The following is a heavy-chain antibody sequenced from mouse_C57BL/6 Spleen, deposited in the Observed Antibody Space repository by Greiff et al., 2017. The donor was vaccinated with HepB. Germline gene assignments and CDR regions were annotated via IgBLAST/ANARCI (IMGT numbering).Heavy chain of an antibody. J-gene: IGHJ1*03. CDR3: ARRGITTVVADWYFDV. CDR1: GYTFTSYW. Sequence: QVQLQQPGAELVRPGTSVKLSCKASGYTFTSYWMHWVKQRPGQGLEWIGVIDPSDSYTNYNQKFKGKATLTVDTSSSTAYMQLSSLTSEDSAVYYCARRGITTVVADWYFDVWGTGTTVTVSS. D-gene: IGHD1-1*01. CDR2: IDPSDSYT. V-gene: IGHV1-59*01.